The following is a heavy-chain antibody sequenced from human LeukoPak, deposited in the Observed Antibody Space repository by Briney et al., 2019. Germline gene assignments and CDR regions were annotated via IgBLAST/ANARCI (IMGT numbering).Heavy chain of an antibody. CDR3: AKDGGKWPDS. CDR1: GFTFRTHG. D-gene: IGHD3-16*01. Sequence: PGRSLRLSCVASGFTFRTHGNHWVRQAPGKGLEWVAVISYDGSSKQYADSVKGRFTISRDDSKNTLYLQMNSLRADDTAVYYCAKDGGKWPDSWGQGTLVTVSS. V-gene: IGHV3-33*06. J-gene: IGHJ4*02. CDR2: ISYDGSSK.